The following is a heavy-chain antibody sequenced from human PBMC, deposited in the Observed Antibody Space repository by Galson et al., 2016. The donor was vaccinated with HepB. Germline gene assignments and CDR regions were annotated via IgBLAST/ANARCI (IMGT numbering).Heavy chain of an antibody. Sequence: SLRLSCAASGFSFSRYWMAWVRQAPGKGLEWVGNIRADGTANDYVGSVKGRFTMSRDNAQKSLFLQMTSLRVEDTAVYYCARENFWKLDQWGQRTLVTVSS. V-gene: IGHV3-7*03. CDR3: ARENFWKLDQ. J-gene: IGHJ5*02. CDR2: IRADGTAN. CDR1: GFSFSRYW. D-gene: IGHD3-3*01.